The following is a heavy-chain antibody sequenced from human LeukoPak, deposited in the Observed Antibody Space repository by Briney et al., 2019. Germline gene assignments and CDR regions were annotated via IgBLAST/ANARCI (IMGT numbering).Heavy chain of an antibody. J-gene: IGHJ4*02. Sequence: ASVKVSCKASGGTFSSYAISWVRQAPGQGLEWMGGIIPIFGTANYAQKFQGRVTITADESTSTAYMELSSLRSEDTAVYYCARGACSSTSCYAPYFDYWGQGTLVTVSS. CDR1: GGTFSSYA. D-gene: IGHD2-2*01. CDR3: ARGACSSTSCYAPYFDY. CDR2: IIPIFGTA. V-gene: IGHV1-69*01.